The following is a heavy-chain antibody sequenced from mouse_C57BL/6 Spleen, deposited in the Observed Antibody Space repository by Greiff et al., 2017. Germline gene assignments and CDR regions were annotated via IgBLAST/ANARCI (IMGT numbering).Heavy chain of an antibody. Sequence: EVMLVESGGGLVQPGGSLSLSCAASGFTFTDYYMSWVRQPPGKALEWLGFIRNKANGYTTEYSASVKGRFTISRDNSQSILYLQMNALRAEDSATYYCARYIGVRHYFDYWGQGTTLTVSS. J-gene: IGHJ2*01. CDR3: ARYIGVRHYFDY. CDR1: GFTFTDYY. D-gene: IGHD2-2*01. V-gene: IGHV7-3*01. CDR2: IRNKANGYTT.